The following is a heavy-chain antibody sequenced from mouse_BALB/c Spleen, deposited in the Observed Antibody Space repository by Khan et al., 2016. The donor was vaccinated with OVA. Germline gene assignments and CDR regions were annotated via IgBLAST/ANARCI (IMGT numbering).Heavy chain of an antibody. Sequence: MQLQESGAELARPGASVKLSCKASGYTFTDYYINWVKQRPGQGLEWIGEISPGRGDTYYNERFKGKATLTADKSSSTAYMQLSSLASEASAVYFCARRNYFGCTLGYWGQGTLVAVSA. CDR1: GYTFTDYY. CDR3: ARRNYFGCTLGY. D-gene: IGHD1-2*01. V-gene: IGHV1-77*01. CDR2: ISPGRGDT. J-gene: IGHJ3*01.